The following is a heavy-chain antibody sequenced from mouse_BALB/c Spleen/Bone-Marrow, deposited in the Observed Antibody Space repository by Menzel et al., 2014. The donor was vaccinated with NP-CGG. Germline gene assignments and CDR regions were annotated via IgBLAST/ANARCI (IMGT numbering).Heavy chain of an antibody. D-gene: IGHD2-4*01. CDR1: GFNIKDTY. CDR2: IDPANGNT. J-gene: IGHJ3*01. CDR3: AVYDYEGFAY. Sequence: EVQLQQSGAELVKPGASVKLSCTASGFNIKDTYMHWVKQRPEQGLEWIGRIDPANGNTKYDPKFQGKATITADTSSNTAYLQLNSLTSEDTAVYYCAVYDYEGFAYWGQGTLVTVSA. V-gene: IGHV14-3*02.